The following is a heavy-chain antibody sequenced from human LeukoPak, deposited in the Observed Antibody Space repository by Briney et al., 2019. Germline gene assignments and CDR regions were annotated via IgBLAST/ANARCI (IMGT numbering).Heavy chain of an antibody. J-gene: IGHJ4*02. CDR1: GGSFSGYY. V-gene: IGHV4-34*01. Sequence: SETLSLTCAVYGGSFSGYYWSWIRQPPGKGLEWIGEINHSGSTNYNPSLKSRVTISVDTSKNQFSLKLSSVTAADTAVYYCARGHPSDFWSGSYSCFDYRGQGTLVTVSS. CDR2: INHSGST. D-gene: IGHD3-3*01. CDR3: ARGHPSDFWSGSYSCFDY.